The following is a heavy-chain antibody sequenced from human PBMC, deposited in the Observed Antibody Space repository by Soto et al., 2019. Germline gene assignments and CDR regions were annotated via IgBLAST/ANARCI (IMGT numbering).Heavy chain of an antibody. CDR1: GFTFSSYA. V-gene: IGHV3-30-3*01. Sequence: PGGSLRLSCAASGFTFSSYAMNWVRQAQGKGLEWVALISHDGINKYYADSVRGRFTISRDSSTNTLYLQMNSLRAADTAVYYCGRCTSTSCHLGSDYWGQGTLVTVSS. CDR2: ISHDGINK. CDR3: GRCTSTSCHLGSDY. D-gene: IGHD2-2*01. J-gene: IGHJ4*02.